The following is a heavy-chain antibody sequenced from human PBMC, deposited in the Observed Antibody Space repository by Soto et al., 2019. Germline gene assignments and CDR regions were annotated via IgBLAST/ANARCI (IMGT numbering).Heavy chain of an antibody. CDR2: IDWDDDK. Sequence: SGPTLVNPPQPLTLTCTFSGFSLSTSGMCVSWIRQPPGKALEWLARIDWDDDKYYSTSLKTRLTISKDTSKNQVVLTMTNMDPVDTATYYCARGYVGVTTWYFDYWGQGTLVTVSS. V-gene: IGHV2-70*11. D-gene: IGHD4-17*01. J-gene: IGHJ4*02. CDR3: ARGYVGVTTWYFDY. CDR1: GFSLSTSGMC.